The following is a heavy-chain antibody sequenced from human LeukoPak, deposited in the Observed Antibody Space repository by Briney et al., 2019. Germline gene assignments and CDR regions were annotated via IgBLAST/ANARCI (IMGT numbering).Heavy chain of an antibody. CDR1: GGSISSSSYY. D-gene: IGHD3-3*01. V-gene: IGHV4-39*01. J-gene: IGHJ4*02. Sequence: SETLSLTCTVSGGSISSSSYYWGWIRQPPGKGLEWIGSIYYSGSTYHNPSLKSRVTISVDTSKNQFSLKLSSVTAADTAVYYCARADTSYYDFWSGYYPLYYFDYWGQGTLVTVSS. CDR2: IYYSGST. CDR3: ARADTSYYDFWSGYYPLYYFDY.